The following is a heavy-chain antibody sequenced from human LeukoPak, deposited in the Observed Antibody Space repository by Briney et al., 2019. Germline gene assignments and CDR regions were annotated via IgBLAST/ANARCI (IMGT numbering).Heavy chain of an antibody. Sequence: GGSLRLSCAASGFTVSSNYMSWVRQAPGKGLEWVGIIRSKAYGGTTEYAASVKGRFTISRDDSKSIAYLQMNSLKAEDTAVYYCARGPIQLWIHNGMDVWGQGTTVTVSS. D-gene: IGHD5-18*01. CDR2: IRSKAYGGTT. V-gene: IGHV3-71*01. J-gene: IGHJ6*02. CDR3: ARGPIQLWIHNGMDV. CDR1: GFTVSSNY.